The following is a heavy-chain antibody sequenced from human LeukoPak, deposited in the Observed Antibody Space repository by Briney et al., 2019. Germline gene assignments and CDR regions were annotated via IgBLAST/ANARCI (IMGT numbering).Heavy chain of an antibody. Sequence: GGSPRLSCAASGFTFSNAWMSWVRQAPGKGLEWVGRIKSKTDGGTTDYAAPVKGRFSISRDDSKNTLYLQMNSLKTEDTAVYYCSDSYSSNWYGYWGQGTLVTVSS. CDR3: SDSYSSNWYGY. V-gene: IGHV3-15*01. D-gene: IGHD6-13*01. CDR2: IKSKTDGGTT. J-gene: IGHJ5*01. CDR1: GFTFSNAW.